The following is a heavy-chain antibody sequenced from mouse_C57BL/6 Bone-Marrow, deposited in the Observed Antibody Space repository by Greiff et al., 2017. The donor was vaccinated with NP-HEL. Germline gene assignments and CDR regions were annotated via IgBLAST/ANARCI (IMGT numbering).Heavy chain of an antibody. D-gene: IGHD1-1*01. CDR1: GYTFTTYW. V-gene: IGHV1-50*01. Sequence: QVQLQQPGAELVKPGASVKLSCKASGYTFTTYWMQWVKQRPGQGLEWIGEIDPSDSYNNYNKKFKGKATLTVDPSSSKANMQLSSLTSEDSAVYYCARKAYYGRSYEFAYWGKGTLVTVSA. CDR2: IDPSDSYN. J-gene: IGHJ3*01. CDR3: ARKAYYGRSYEFAY.